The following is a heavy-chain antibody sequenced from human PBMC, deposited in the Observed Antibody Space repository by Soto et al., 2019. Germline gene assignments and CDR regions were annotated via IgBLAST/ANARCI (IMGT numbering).Heavy chain of an antibody. J-gene: IGHJ4*02. CDR2: IYYNGSNK. D-gene: IGHD5-18*01. Sequence: QVQMLETGGGVVHSGRSLRLSCAASGFTFRIYGMHWVRPAPGKGMVRLAVIYYNGSNKYYADSVKCRFTISRDNSKNTLYQQVSSLIDEDKAVYYSTKDLLRAIQVAASLDYWFQ. V-gene: IGHV3-30*18. CDR1: GFTFRIYG. CDR3: TKDLLRAIQVAASLDY.